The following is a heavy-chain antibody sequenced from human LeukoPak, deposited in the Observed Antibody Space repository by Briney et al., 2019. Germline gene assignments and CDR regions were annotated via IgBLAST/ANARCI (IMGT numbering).Heavy chain of an antibody. Sequence: GGSLRLSCAASGFTFSTYAMSWVRQAPGKGLEWVSGISGSGSSTYFADSVKGRFTISRDNSKNTLYLQMNSLRAEDTAVYYCAKDSSAYGVDYFDYWGQGTLVTVSS. J-gene: IGHJ4*02. CDR3: AKDSSAYGVDYFDY. CDR2: ISGSGSST. CDR1: GFTFSTYA. V-gene: IGHV3-23*01. D-gene: IGHD4-17*01.